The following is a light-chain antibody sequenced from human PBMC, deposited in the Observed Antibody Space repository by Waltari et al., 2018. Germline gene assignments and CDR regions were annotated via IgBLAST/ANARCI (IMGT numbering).Light chain of an antibody. V-gene: IGLV2-14*03. Sequence: QSALTQPASVSGSPGRSITISCTGTSSDIGAYNYVSWYQQHPGKAPKLMIYDVSNRPSGVPNRYSGSKSGTTASLTISGLQADDEADYYCSSYTSTSTPVVFGGGTKLTVL. CDR1: SSDIGAYNY. CDR3: SSYTSTSTPVV. J-gene: IGLJ2*01. CDR2: DVS.